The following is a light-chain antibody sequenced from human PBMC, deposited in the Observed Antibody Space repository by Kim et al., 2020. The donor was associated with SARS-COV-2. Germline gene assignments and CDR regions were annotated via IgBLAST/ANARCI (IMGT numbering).Light chain of an antibody. V-gene: IGLV1-47*01. Sequence: QSVLTQPPSASGTPGQRVTISCSGSSSNIGSNYVYWYQQFPGTAPKVRIYRNNQRPSGVPDRFSGSKSGTSASLAISGLRSEDEADYYCAAWDDSLSGYLFGTVTKVTVL. CDR1: SSNIGSNY. CDR3: AAWDDSLSGYL. J-gene: IGLJ1*01. CDR2: RNN.